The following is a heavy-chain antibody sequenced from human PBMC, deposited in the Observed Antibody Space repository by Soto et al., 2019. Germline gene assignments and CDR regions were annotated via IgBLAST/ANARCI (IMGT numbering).Heavy chain of an antibody. J-gene: IGHJ4*02. V-gene: IGHV3-7*04. CDR3: ARAGF. Sequence: EVPLVESGGGLVQPGGSLRLSCAASGFTFKNYWMSWVRQAPGKGLEWVANIRQDGSGVDYVDSVEGRFTISRDNAKNSLYLQMNSLRAEDTAVYYCARAGFWGQGTLVIVSS. CDR1: GFTFKNYW. CDR2: IRQDGSGV.